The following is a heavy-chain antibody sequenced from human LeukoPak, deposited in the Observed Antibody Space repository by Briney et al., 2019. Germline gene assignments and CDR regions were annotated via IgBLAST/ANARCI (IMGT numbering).Heavy chain of an antibody. V-gene: IGHV3-30-3*01. CDR2: ISYDGNNK. J-gene: IGHJ4*02. CDR3: AREGTGSSWSSFDY. Sequence: GGSLRLSCAASGFTLSSYAMHWVRQAPGKGLERVAIISYDGNNKYYADSVKGRFTISRDNSKNTMDLQMNSLRAEDTAVYYSAREGTGSSWSSFDYWGQGTLVTVSS. D-gene: IGHD6-13*01. CDR1: GFTLSSYA.